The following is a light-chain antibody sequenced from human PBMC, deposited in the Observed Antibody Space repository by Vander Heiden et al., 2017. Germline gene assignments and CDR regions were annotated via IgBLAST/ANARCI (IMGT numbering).Light chain of an antibody. Sequence: SYELTQPPSVSVSPGQTASITCSGDKLGDKYACWYQPKPGQSPVLVIYQDSKRPSGIPERFSGSNSGNTATLTISGTQAMDEADYYCQAWDSSTNYVFGTGTKVTVL. J-gene: IGLJ1*01. V-gene: IGLV3-1*01. CDR2: QDS. CDR3: QAWDSSTNYV. CDR1: KLGDKY.